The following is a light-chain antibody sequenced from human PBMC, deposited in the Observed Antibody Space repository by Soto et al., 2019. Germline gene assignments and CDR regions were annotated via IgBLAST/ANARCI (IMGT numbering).Light chain of an antibody. Sequence: QSVLNQPASVSGSPGQSITISCTGTSSDVGSYNLVSWYQQHPGKAPKLMIYEVSKRPSGVSNRFSGSKSGNTASLTISGLQAADVVNYYCCCYAGSSPFHNYALGTGT. J-gene: IGLJ1*01. CDR3: CCYAGSSPFHNYA. V-gene: IGLV2-23*02. CDR2: EVS. CDR1: SSDVGSYNL.